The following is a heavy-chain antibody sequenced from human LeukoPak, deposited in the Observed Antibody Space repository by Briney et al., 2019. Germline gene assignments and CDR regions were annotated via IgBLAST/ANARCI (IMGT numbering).Heavy chain of an antibody. D-gene: IGHD2-8*01. J-gene: IGHJ6*02. CDR3: AKGTWDIVLMVYAGYGMDV. V-gene: IGHV3-23*01. CDR2: ISGSGGST. CDR1: GFTFSSYA. Sequence: GGSLRLSCAASGFTFSSYAMSWVRQAPGKGLEWVSAISGSGGSTYYADSVKGRFTISRDNSKNTLYLQMNSLRAEDTAVYYCAKGTWDIVLMVYAGYGMDVWGHGTTVTVSS.